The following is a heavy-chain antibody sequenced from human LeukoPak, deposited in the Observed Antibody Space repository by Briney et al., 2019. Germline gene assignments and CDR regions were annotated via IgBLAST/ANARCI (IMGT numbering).Heavy chain of an antibody. Sequence: GGSLRLSCAASGFTFSSYAMSWVRQALGKGLEWVSAISGSGGSTYYADSVKDRFTISRDNSKNTLYLQMNSLRAEDTAVYYCAKGTPMTTVTTSWDDAFDIWGQGTMVTVSS. D-gene: IGHD4-11*01. J-gene: IGHJ3*02. CDR2: ISGSGGST. V-gene: IGHV3-23*01. CDR3: AKGTPMTTVTTSWDDAFDI. CDR1: GFTFSSYA.